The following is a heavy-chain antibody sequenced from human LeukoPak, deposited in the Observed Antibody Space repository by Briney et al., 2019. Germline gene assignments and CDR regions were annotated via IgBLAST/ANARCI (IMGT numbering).Heavy chain of an antibody. D-gene: IGHD2-15*01. J-gene: IGHJ4*02. CDR2: ISYDGSNK. V-gene: IGHV3-30-3*01. Sequence: GGSLRLSLSTSGFTFSSYGTDCVRQAPGKGLEWVAVISYDGSNKYYADSVKGRFTISRDNSKNTLYLQMNSLRAEDTAVYYSAWRKHTPHMPAYWGQGTLVTVSS. CDR3: AWRKHTPHMPAY. CDR1: GFTFSSYG.